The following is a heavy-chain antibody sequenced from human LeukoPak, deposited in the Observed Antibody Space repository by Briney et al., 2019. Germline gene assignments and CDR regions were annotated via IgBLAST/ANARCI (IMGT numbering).Heavy chain of an antibody. CDR2: ISGYNGNT. CDR3: ARGHSSSWYWGGFDY. CDR1: GYTFTSYG. D-gene: IGHD6-13*01. J-gene: IGHJ4*02. Sequence: ASVKVSCKASGYTFTSYGISWVLQAPGQGPEWMGWISGYNGNTNYAQKLQGRVTMTTDTSTSTAYMELRSLRSDDTAVYYCARGHSSSWYWGGFDYWGQGTLVTVSS. V-gene: IGHV1-18*01.